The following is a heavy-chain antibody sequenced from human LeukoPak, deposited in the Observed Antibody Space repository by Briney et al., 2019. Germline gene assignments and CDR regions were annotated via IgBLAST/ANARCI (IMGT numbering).Heavy chain of an antibody. V-gene: IGHV1-69*04. J-gene: IGHJ3*02. D-gene: IGHD6-13*01. CDR3: ATYSSSWYGPGDAFDI. CDR1: GGTFSSYA. CDR2: IIPILGIA. Sequence: SVKVSCKASGGTFSSYAISWVRQAPGQGLEWMGRIIPILGIANYAQKFQGRVTITADKPTSTAYMEPSSLRSEDTAVYYCATYSSSWYGPGDAFDIWGQGTMVTVSS.